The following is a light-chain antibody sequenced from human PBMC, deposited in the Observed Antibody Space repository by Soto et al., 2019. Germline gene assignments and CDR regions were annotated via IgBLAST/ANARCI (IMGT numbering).Light chain of an antibody. V-gene: IGLV2-14*03. CDR2: YVD. CDR3: CSYADGSIYF. CDR1: SRDVGAYGY. Sequence: QSVLAQPASVSGSPGQSITISCTGTSRDVGAYGYVSWYLQYPDKAPQLLIYYVDHRPSGVSSRFSGSKSGNTASLTISGPQAEDEGDYYCCSYADGSIYFFGTGTKVTVL. J-gene: IGLJ1*01.